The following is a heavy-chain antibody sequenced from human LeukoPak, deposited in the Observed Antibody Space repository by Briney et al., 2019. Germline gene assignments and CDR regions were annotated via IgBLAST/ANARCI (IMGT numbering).Heavy chain of an antibody. CDR3: ATGSLSITIFGVVITRYMDV. CDR2: FDPEDGET. V-gene: IGHV1-24*01. Sequence: ASVKVSCKVSGYTLTELSMHWVRQAPGKGLEWMGGFDPEDGETIYAQKSQGRVTMTEDTSTDTAYMELSSLRSEDTAVYYCATGSLSITIFGVVITRYMDVWGKGTTVTVSS. D-gene: IGHD3-3*01. CDR1: GYTLTELS. J-gene: IGHJ6*03.